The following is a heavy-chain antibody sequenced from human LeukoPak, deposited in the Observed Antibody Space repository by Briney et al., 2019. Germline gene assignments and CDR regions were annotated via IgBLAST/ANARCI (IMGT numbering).Heavy chain of an antibody. Sequence: GGSLRLSCAASGFTFSSYAMSWVRQGPEKGLEWVSAISGGGGSTYFADFVEGRFTISRDNSKNTLYLQMNYLRAEDTAVYYCAKDPTSVGGRHDWLLDSWGQGTLVTVSS. D-gene: IGHD3-9*01. CDR1: GFTFSSYA. CDR3: AKDPTSVGGRHDWLLDS. V-gene: IGHV3-23*01. J-gene: IGHJ5*02. CDR2: ISGGGGST.